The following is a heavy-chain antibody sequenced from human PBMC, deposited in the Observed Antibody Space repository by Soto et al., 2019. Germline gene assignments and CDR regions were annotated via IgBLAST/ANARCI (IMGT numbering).Heavy chain of an antibody. D-gene: IGHD4-17*01. CDR1: GITVSGSA. Sequence: GSRRLSCAASGITVSGSAIHWVRQASGKGLEWVGRIRSKANSYATAYAASVKGRFTISRDDSKNTAYLQMNSLKTEDTAVYYCTRHTVTTYYYYYGMDVWGQGTTVTVSS. CDR3: TRHTVTTYYYYYGMDV. CDR2: IRSKANSYAT. V-gene: IGHV3-73*01. J-gene: IGHJ6*02.